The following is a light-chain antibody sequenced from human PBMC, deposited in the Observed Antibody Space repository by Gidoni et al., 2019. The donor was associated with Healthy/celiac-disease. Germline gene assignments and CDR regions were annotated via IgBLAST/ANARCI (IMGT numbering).Light chain of an antibody. V-gene: IGKV1-33*01. Sequence: DIQMTQSPSSLSASVADRVTITCQASQDSSNYLNWYQQKPGKAPKLLIYDASNLETGVPSSFSGSGSGTDFTFTISSLQPEDIATYYCQEYDNDPFTFXGXTKVEIK. CDR2: DAS. J-gene: IGKJ4*01. CDR1: QDSSNY. CDR3: QEYDNDPFT.